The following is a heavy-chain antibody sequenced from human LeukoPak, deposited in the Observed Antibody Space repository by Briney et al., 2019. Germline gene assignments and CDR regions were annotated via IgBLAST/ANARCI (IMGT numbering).Heavy chain of an antibody. Sequence: GGSLRLSCAASGLTVNNNYMNWVRQAPGKGLEWVSALYIGGNTYYADSVRGRFTISRDNSKNTLYLQMNSLRAEDTAIYYCLTAAGYNFGQYWGQGTLVTVSS. D-gene: IGHD5-18*01. J-gene: IGHJ4*02. CDR3: LTAAGYNFGQY. V-gene: IGHV3-53*01. CDR1: GLTVNNNY. CDR2: LYIGGNT.